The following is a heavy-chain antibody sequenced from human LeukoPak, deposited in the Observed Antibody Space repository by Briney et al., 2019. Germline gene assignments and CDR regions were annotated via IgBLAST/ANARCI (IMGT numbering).Heavy chain of an antibody. D-gene: IGHD3-10*01. CDR2: ISGSGGST. CDR3: AKGDFYGSGRDYYYYMDV. V-gene: IGHV3-23*01. CDR1: GFTFSSYA. J-gene: IGHJ6*03. Sequence: GGSLRLSCAASGFTFSSYAMSWVRQAPGKGLEWVSAISGSGGSTYYADSVKGRFTIPRDNSKNTLYLQMNSLRAEDTAVYNCAKGDFYGSGRDYYYYMDVWGKGTTVTISS.